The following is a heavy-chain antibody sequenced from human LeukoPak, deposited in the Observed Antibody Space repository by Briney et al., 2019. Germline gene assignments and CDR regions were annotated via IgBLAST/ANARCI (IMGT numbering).Heavy chain of an antibody. J-gene: IGHJ4*02. Sequence: PSETLSLTCSVSGGSISSSGYYWGWIRQPPGKGLEWIGSVYYSGTTYYSPSLKSRVIISVDTSKNQFSLRLSSVTAADTAIYYCAREYSSSRYDYWGQGTPVSVSS. CDR3: AREYSSSRYDY. CDR2: VYYSGTT. D-gene: IGHD6-13*01. CDR1: GGSISSSGYY. V-gene: IGHV4-39*07.